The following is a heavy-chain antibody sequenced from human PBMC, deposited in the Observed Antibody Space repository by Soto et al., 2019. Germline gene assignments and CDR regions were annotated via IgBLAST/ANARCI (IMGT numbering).Heavy chain of an antibody. CDR1: GFTFNSYA. V-gene: IGHV3-23*01. CDR3: AKTPLTILTGIFWFDP. Sequence: GGSLRLSCAASGFTFNSYAMSLVRQSPGKGLEWVSAISASGDSTYYADAVKGRFNISRDNSKNTLYLEMNSLRAEDTALYYCAKTPLTILTGIFWFDPWGQGTLVTVSS. CDR2: ISASGDST. J-gene: IGHJ5*02. D-gene: IGHD3-3*01.